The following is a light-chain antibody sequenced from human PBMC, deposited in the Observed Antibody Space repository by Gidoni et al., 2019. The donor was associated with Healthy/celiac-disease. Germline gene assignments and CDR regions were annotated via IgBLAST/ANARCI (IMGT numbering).Light chain of an antibody. CDR2: GAS. V-gene: IGKV3-20*01. CDR1: QSVSSSY. J-gene: IGKJ2*04. Sequence: IVLTQSPGTLSLSPGERATLSCRASQSVSSSYLAWYQQQPRQAPRLLIYGASSRATGIPDRFSGSGSGTDFTLPISRLEHEDVAVYYCRQYGSSPCSFGQGTKLEIK. CDR3: RQYGSSPCS.